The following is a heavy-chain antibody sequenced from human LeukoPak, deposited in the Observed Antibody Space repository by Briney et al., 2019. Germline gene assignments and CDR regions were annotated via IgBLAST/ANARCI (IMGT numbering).Heavy chain of an antibody. V-gene: IGHV3-23*01. D-gene: IGHD3-16*01. CDR1: GFSFDVHA. CDR3: AKDWTSHNGVYDCLDF. J-gene: IGHJ4*02. Sequence: PGGSLRLSCAASGFSFDVHAMTWVRQAPGKGPEWVATIGGPAETFYADSVRGRFTISRDNSRYTLYLQMNRLRAEDSALYYCAKDWTSHNGVYDCLDFWGQGTQDTVSS. CDR2: IGGPAET.